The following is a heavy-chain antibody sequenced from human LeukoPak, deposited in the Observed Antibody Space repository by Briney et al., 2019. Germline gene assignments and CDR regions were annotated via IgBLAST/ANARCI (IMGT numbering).Heavy chain of an antibody. CDR3: ARAIVVDDAFDF. D-gene: IGHD2-15*01. V-gene: IGHV3-20*04. CDR1: GFNFNDHG. J-gene: IGHJ3*01. CDR2: INWNGGTT. Sequence: GGSLRLSCVASGFNFNDHGMNWVRQGPGKGLGWVAAINWNGGTTSYGDSVKGRFTISRDNAKNSLFLEMRSLRVEDTALYYCARAIVVDDAFDFWGQGTMVSVSS.